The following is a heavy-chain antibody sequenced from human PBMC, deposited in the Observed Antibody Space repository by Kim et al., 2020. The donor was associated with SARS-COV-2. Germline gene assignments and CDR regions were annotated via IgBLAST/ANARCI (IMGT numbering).Heavy chain of an antibody. D-gene: IGHD3-16*01. Sequence: SETLSLTCTVSSDSITTYYWGWIRQPPGKGLEWIGHIDNIGSSNYNPSLRGRVTISVDTSEKRFSLRLSSVTPADTAVYYCARENWGSDDVFDYWGRGTLVTVSS. CDR3: ARENWGSDDVFDY. CDR1: SDSITTYY. CDR2: IDNIGSS. V-gene: IGHV4-59*12. J-gene: IGHJ4*02.